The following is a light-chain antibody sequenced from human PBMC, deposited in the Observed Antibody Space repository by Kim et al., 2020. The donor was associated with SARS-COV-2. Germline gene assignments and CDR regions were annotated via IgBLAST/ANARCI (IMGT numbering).Light chain of an antibody. J-gene: IGLJ1*01. CDR1: SSNIGSNT. CDR2: SNN. CDR3: AAWDDSLNGFYV. V-gene: IGLV1-44*01. Sequence: LTQPPSASGTPGQRVTISCSGSSSNIGSNTVNWYQQLPGTAPKLLIYSNNQRPSGVPDRFSGSKSGTSASLAISGLQSEDEADYYCAAWDDSLNGFYVFGTGTKVTVL.